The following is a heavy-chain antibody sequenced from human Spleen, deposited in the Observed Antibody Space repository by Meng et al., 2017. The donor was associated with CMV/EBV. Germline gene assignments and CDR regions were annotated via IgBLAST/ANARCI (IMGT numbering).Heavy chain of an antibody. CDR2: IYWNGDK. CDR1: VGSVSSGSYF. CDR3: AHDPGF. Sequence: TLSLTCTVSVGSVSSGSYFWVWTRQPPGKALECIALIYWNGDKRYSPSLKTRLTTTKDTSKNQVVLTMTNMDPVDTATYYCAHDPGFWGQGILVTVSS. J-gene: IGHJ4*02. V-gene: IGHV2-5*01.